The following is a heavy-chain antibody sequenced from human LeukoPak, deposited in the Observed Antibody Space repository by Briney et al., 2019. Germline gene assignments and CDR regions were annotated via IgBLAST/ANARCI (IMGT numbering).Heavy chain of an antibody. CDR2: ISSSSSYI. Sequence: KPGGSLRLSCAASGFTFSSYRMNWVRQAPGKGLEGVSSISSSSSYIYYADSVKGRLTISRDNAKNSLYLQMNSLRAEDTAVYYCARDFYCDYPSRYFDYWGQGTLVTVSS. J-gene: IGHJ4*02. D-gene: IGHD4-17*01. V-gene: IGHV3-21*01. CDR3: ARDFYCDYPSRYFDY. CDR1: GFTFSSYR.